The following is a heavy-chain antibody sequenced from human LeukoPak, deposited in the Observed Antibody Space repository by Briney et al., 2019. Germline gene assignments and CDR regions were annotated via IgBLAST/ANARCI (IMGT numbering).Heavy chain of an antibody. CDR1: GDSVSSNSVA. CDR3: ARAYNWNLDY. D-gene: IGHD1-1*01. Sequence: SQTLSLTCAISGDSVSSNSVAWNWIRQSPSRGLEWLGRTYYRSKWYSEYAVSVKSRITINPDTTKNQFSLQLDSVTPEDTAVYYCARAYNWNLDYWGLGALVTVSS. J-gene: IGHJ4*02. CDR2: TYYRSKWYS. V-gene: IGHV6-1*01.